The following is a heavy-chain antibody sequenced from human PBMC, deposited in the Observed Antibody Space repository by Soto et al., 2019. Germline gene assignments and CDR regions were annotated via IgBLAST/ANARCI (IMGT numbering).Heavy chain of an antibody. D-gene: IGHD2-2*01. CDR1: GFTFSTYS. J-gene: IGHJ4*02. V-gene: IGHV3-21*01. CDR2: INTDSHYI. Sequence: EVQLVASGGGLVKPGESLRLSCAASGFTFSTYSMNWVRQPPGNGLEWVSSINTDSHYIYYADSVKGRFTISRDNAEHSLYLQMNNLGAEDTAIYYCARNVPGANSPFEYWGLGTLVTVSS. CDR3: ARNVPGANSPFEY.